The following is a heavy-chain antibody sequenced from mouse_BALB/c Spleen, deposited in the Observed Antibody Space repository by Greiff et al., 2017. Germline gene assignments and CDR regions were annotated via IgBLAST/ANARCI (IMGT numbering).Heavy chain of an antibody. V-gene: IGHV2-9*02. Sequence: VQLQQSGPGLVAPSQSLSITCTVSGFSLTSYGVHWVRQPPGKGLEWLGVIWAGGSTNYNSALMSRLSISKDNSKSQVFLKMNSLQTDDTAMYYCARDGDDYDIDYAMDYWGQGTSVTVSS. CDR1: GFSLTSYG. D-gene: IGHD2-4*01. J-gene: IGHJ4*01. CDR3: ARDGDDYDIDYAMDY. CDR2: IWAGGST.